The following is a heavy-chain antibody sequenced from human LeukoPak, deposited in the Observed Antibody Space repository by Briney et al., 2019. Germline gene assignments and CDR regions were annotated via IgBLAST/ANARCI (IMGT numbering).Heavy chain of an antibody. V-gene: IGHV4-4*07. CDR2: IYTSGST. J-gene: IGHJ4*02. CDR1: GGSISSYY. Sequence: KASETLSLTCTVSGGSISSYYWSWIRQPAGKGLEWIGRIYTSGSTNYNPSLKSRVTMSVDTSKNQSSLKLSSVTAADTAVYYCARDGYDYDSSGYRPFDYWGQGTLVTVSS. CDR3: ARDGYDYDSSGYRPFDY. D-gene: IGHD3-22*01.